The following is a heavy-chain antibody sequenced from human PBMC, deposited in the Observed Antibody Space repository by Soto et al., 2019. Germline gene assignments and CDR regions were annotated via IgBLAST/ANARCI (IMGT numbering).Heavy chain of an antibody. CDR3: ARGVLALDIEVGPGSRYGMDV. V-gene: IGHV4-61*01. CDR1: GGSVRSGSYY. Sequence: QVQLQESGPGLVKPSETLSLICTVSGGSVRSGSYYWSWIRQPPGKGLEWIGYILYSGITNYNPSLKSRVTIVVDTSKNQFSLKLSSVTAADTAVYYCARGVLALDIEVGPGSRYGMDVWGQGTTVTVSS. CDR2: ILYSGIT. J-gene: IGHJ6*02. D-gene: IGHD2-2*01.